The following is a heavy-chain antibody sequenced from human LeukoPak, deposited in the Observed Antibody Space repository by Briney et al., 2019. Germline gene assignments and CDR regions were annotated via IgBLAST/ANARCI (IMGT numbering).Heavy chain of an antibody. CDR2: INHSGST. D-gene: IGHD1-26*01. Sequence: SETLSLTCAVYGGSFSGYYWSWIRQPPGKGLEWIGEINHSGSTNYNPSLKSRVTISVDTSKNQFSLKLSSVTAADTAVYYCARQGGSSNYYGMDVWGQGTTVTVSS. CDR1: GGSFSGYY. CDR3: ARQGGSSNYYGMDV. J-gene: IGHJ6*02. V-gene: IGHV4-34*01.